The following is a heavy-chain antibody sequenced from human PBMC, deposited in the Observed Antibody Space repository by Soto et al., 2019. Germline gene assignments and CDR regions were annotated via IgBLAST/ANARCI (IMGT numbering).Heavy chain of an antibody. J-gene: IGHJ3*02. V-gene: IGHV1-69*01. D-gene: IGHD3-22*01. Sequence: HVQLVQSGAEVKKPGSSVTVSCKASGGTFSSYGVSRVRQAPGQGLEWMGRIIPVFGIEHYAQKSQGRVTVTADESTSTAYMELSGLTSEDTAVYYCARGLSYYDSSGYSDAFDIWGQGTLVTVSS. CDR2: IIPVFGIE. CDR1: GGTFSSYG. CDR3: ARGLSYYDSSGYSDAFDI.